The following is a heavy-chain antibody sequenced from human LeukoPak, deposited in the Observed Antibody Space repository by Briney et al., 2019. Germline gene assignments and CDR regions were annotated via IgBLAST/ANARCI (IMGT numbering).Heavy chain of an antibody. CDR3: ARESYSGYYDWGPLGMDV. V-gene: IGHV3-33*01. D-gene: IGHD3-22*01. J-gene: IGHJ6*04. CDR2: IWYDGSNK. Sequence: GGSLRLSCAASGFTFSSYGMHWVREATGKGLEGVAVIWYDGSNKYYADSVKGRFTISRDNSKNTLYLQMKSLRAEDRAVYCCARESYSGYYDWGPLGMDVWGKGTTVTVSS. CDR1: GFTFSSYG.